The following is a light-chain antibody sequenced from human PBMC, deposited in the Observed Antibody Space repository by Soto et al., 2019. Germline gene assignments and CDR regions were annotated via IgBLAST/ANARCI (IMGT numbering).Light chain of an antibody. CDR2: GNT. Sequence: QSVLTQLPSVSWALGQRVTISCTGITSNIGAGYDVHWYQLLPGRAPKLLIYGNTNRPSGVPDRFSGSKSATSASLAITGLQAEDEAIYYCQSYDNTLSGPIYVFGTGTKVTVL. V-gene: IGLV1-40*01. CDR3: QSYDNTLSGPIYV. CDR1: TSNIGAGYD. J-gene: IGLJ1*01.